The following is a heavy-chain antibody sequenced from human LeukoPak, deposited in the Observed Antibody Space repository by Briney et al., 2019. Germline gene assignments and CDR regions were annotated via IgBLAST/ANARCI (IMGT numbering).Heavy chain of an antibody. CDR2: IKQDGSEK. CDR3: ARGVGADAY. D-gene: IGHD1-26*01. V-gene: IGHV3-7*01. Sequence: PGGSLRLSCVASGFTFSSYWMSWVRQAPGKGLEWVANIKQDGSEKYYVDSVKGRFTISRDNAKNSLYLQMNSLRAEDTAVYYCARGVGADAYWGQGTLVTVSS. J-gene: IGHJ4*02. CDR1: GFTFSSYW.